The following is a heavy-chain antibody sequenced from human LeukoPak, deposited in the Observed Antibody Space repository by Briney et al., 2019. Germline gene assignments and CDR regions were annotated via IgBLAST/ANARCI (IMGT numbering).Heavy chain of an antibody. D-gene: IGHD1-26*01. J-gene: IGHJ4*02. CDR2: INPNSGGT. CDR3: AREGPIVGATHLVDY. Sequence: SVKVSCKASGYTFTDYYVHWVRQAPGQGLEWMGWINPNSGGTNYAQKFQGRVTMTRDTSISTAYMELSRLRSDDTAVYYCAREGPIVGATHLVDYWGQGTLVTVSS. CDR1: GYTFTDYY. V-gene: IGHV1-2*02.